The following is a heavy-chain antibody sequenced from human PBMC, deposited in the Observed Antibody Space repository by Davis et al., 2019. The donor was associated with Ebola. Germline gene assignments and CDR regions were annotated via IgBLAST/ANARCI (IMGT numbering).Heavy chain of an antibody. D-gene: IGHD2-15*01. CDR3: ARGNGYCSGGSCYSGYGMDV. CDR2: ISAYNGNT. V-gene: IGHV1-18*01. Sequence: ASVKVSCKASGYTFTSYGISWVRQAPGQGLEWMGWISAYNGNTNYAQKLQGRVTVTTDTSTSTAYMELRSLRSDDTAVYYCARGNGYCSGGSCYSGYGMDVWGQGTTVTVSS. J-gene: IGHJ6*02. CDR1: GYTFTSYG.